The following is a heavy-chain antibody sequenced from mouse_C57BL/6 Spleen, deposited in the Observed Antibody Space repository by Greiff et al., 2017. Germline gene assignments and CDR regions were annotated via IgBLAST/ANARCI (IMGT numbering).Heavy chain of an antibody. Sequence: DVQLVESGEGLVKPGGSLKLSCAASGFTFSSYAMSWVRQTPEKRLEWVAYISSGGDYIYYADTVKGRFTISRDNARNTLYLQMSSLKSEDTAMYYCTRVGTGTPFAYWGQGTLVTVSA. V-gene: IGHV5-9-1*02. CDR1: GFTFSSYA. D-gene: IGHD4-1*01. CDR3: TRVGTGTPFAY. J-gene: IGHJ3*01. CDR2: ISSGGDYI.